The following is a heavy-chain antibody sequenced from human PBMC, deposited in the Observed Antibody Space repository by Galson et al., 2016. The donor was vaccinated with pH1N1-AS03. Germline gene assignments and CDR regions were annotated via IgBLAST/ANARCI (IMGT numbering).Heavy chain of an antibody. CDR1: GFTFSTYW. CDR2: MNQGGSER. V-gene: IGHV3-7*01. CDR3: ARASPYSGSLYYFDS. D-gene: IGHD1-26*01. Sequence: SLRLSCAASGFTFSTYWMSWVRQAPGKGLEWVASMNQGGSERYYVDSVKGRFTISRDNAKNSLYLQMNSLRPEDTALYYCARASPYSGSLYYFDSWGQGALVTVSS. J-gene: IGHJ4*02.